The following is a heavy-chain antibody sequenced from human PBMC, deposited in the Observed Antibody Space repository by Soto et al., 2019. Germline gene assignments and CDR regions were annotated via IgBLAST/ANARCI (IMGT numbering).Heavy chain of an antibody. Sequence: GGSLRLSCAASGFTFSSSEMNWVRQAPGKGLEWVSYISSSGSTVYYADSVKGRFTISRDNAKNSLYLQMNSLRVEDTAVYYCAREDTGYPYYFDYWGQGTLVTVSS. J-gene: IGHJ4*02. D-gene: IGHD3-16*02. CDR3: AREDTGYPYYFDY. V-gene: IGHV3-48*03. CDR2: ISSSGSTV. CDR1: GFTFSSSE.